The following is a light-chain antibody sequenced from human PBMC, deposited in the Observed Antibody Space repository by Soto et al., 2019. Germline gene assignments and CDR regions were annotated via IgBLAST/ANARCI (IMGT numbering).Light chain of an antibody. V-gene: IGKV3-15*01. CDR2: GAS. CDR3: QQYNNWPLT. J-gene: IGKJ4*01. CDR1: QSVNSN. Sequence: EIAMTQSPPTLSVSPGERATLSCRASQSVNSNLAWYQQKPGQAPRLLIYGASTRATGIPARFSDSGSGTEFTVTISSLQSEDFAVYYCQQYNNWPLTFGGGNKVEIK.